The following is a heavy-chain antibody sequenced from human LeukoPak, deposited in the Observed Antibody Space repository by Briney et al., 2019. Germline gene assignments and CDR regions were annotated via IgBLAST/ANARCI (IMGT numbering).Heavy chain of an antibody. CDR2: IYPRDSDT. V-gene: IGHV5-51*01. Sequence: LGESLKISCKGSGYSFTSYWVAWVRQMPGKGLEWMGIIYPRDSDTRYSPSFQGHVTISADKSISTAYLQWSSLKASDTGMYYRASSPGSRMGRPDYWGQGTLVTVSS. D-gene: IGHD2-2*01. CDR3: ASSPGSRMGRPDY. J-gene: IGHJ4*02. CDR1: GYSFTSYW.